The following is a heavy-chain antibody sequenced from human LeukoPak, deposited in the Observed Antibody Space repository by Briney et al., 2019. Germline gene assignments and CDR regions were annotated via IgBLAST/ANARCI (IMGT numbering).Heavy chain of an antibody. D-gene: IGHD5-12*01. V-gene: IGHV4-39*06. CDR3: ARERVEWLRDGVFDS. CDR1: GSSISSSSYY. Sequence: SETLSLTCTVSGSSISSSSYYWGWIRQPPGKGLEWVASIFYSGSTYYNPSLKSRVTISVDTSKHQFPLKLSSVTAADTAVYFCARERVEWLRDGVFDSWGQGTLVTVSS. CDR2: IFYSGST. J-gene: IGHJ4*02.